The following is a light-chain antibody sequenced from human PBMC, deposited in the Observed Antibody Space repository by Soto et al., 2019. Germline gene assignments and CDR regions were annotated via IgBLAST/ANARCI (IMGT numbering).Light chain of an antibody. CDR2: SAS. J-gene: IGKJ4*01. Sequence: DIQLTQSPSFLSAFVGDTVTITCRASQAMSTDLAWYQQKPGKVPKLLIRSASTLQRGVPPRFSGGGSGTEFNLTISTLQPDYCGIYYCQQLNGYQLAFVVGANVEIK. CDR3: QQLNGYQLA. CDR1: QAMSTD. V-gene: IGKV1-9*01.